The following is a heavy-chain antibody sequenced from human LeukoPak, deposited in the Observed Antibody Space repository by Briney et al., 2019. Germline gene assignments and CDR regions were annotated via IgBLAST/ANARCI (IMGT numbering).Heavy chain of an antibody. Sequence: GGSLRLSCAPSGFTFGNYWMTWVRQAPGKRLEWVANIDDRGSEKNYADSVKGRFTNSRDNARNSMFLQMNSLRVEDTAVYFCARDIPRGARYLDSWGRGTLVTVSS. CDR2: IDDRGSEK. J-gene: IGHJ5*01. V-gene: IGHV3-7*01. D-gene: IGHD1-14*01. CDR1: GFTFGNYW. CDR3: ARDIPRGARYLDS.